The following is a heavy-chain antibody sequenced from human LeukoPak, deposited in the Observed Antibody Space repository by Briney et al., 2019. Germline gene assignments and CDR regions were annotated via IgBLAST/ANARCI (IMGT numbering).Heavy chain of an antibody. D-gene: IGHD6-19*01. CDR2: ISGSGGST. CDR3: AKVSAVAGTAPRYFDY. Sequence: PGGSLRLSCAASGFTFSSYAMSWVRQAPGKGLEWVSAISGSGGSTYYADSVKGRFTISRDNSKNTLYLQMSSLRAEDTAVYYCAKVSAVAGTAPRYFDYWGQGTLVTVSS. CDR1: GFTFSSYA. J-gene: IGHJ4*02. V-gene: IGHV3-23*01.